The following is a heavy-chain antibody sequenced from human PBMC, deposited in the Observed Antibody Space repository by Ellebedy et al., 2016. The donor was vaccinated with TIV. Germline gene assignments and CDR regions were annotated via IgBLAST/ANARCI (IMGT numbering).Heavy chain of an antibody. V-gene: IGHV1-46*01. D-gene: IGHD6-19*01. Sequence: AASVKVSCKASGYTFTSYYMHWVRQAPGQGLEWMGIIKPIAGSTSSAQKFQGRVTMTSDTSTRTVYMELSSLRSEDTAVYYCARAPSVDPHMDVWGQGTTVTVSS. CDR3: ARAPSVDPHMDV. CDR1: GYTFTSYY. CDR2: IKPIAGST. J-gene: IGHJ6*02.